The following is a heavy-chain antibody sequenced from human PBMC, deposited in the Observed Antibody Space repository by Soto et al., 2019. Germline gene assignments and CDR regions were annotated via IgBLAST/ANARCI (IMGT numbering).Heavy chain of an antibody. CDR3: ARHNYGSGSTYFDY. J-gene: IGHJ4*02. V-gene: IGHV4-59*08. Sequence: SETLSLTCTVSGGSLDPYYWSWIRQPPGKGLEWIAYIYYSGTTQYNPSLKSRVTISVDTSKNQVSLHLKSVTAADTAVYYCARHNYGSGSTYFDYWGQGTLVTVSS. D-gene: IGHD3-10*01. CDR2: IYYSGTT. CDR1: GGSLDPYY.